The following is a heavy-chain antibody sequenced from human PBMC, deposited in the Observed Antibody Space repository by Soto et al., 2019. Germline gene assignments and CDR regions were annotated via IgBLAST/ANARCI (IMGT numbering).Heavy chain of an antibody. CDR2: INPNSGGT. Sequence: GASVKVSFKASGYTFTGYYMHWVRQAPGQGLEWMGWINPNSGGTNYAQKFQGRVTMTRDTSISTAYMELSRLRSDDTAVYYWENNEIAVVQAAMGGGNGRVVWG. D-gene: IGHD2-2*01. CDR1: GYTFTGYY. V-gene: IGHV1-2*02. CDR3: ENNEIAVVQAAMGGGNGRVV. J-gene: IGHJ6*02.